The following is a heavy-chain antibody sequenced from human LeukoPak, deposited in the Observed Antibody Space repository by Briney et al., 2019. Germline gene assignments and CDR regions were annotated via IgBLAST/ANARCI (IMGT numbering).Heavy chain of an antibody. D-gene: IGHD3-10*01. CDR2: IRYDGSNK. V-gene: IGHV3-30*02. Sequence: PGGSLRLSYAASGFTFSSYGMHWVRQAPGKGLEWVAFIRYDGSNKYYADSVKGRFTISRDNSKNTLYLQMNSLRAEDTAVYYCAKDRRRYYYGSGSPYYFDYWGQGTLVTVSS. J-gene: IGHJ4*02. CDR1: GFTFSSYG. CDR3: AKDRRRYYYGSGSPYYFDY.